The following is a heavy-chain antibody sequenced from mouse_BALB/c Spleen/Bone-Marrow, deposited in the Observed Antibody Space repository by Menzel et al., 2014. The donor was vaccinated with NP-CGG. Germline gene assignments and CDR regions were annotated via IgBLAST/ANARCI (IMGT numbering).Heavy chain of an antibody. D-gene: IGHD6-1*01. CDR3: ARRGRIAEALGY. Sequence: EVKLMESGPEQVKPGASVKMSCKASGYTFTSYVMHWVKQKPGQGLEWIGYINPYNDGTKYNEKFKGKAALTSDKSPSTAYMELSSLTSEDSAVYYCARRGRIAEALGYWGQGTTLTVSS. V-gene: IGHV1-14*01. CDR1: GYTFTSYV. CDR2: INPYNDGT. J-gene: IGHJ2*01.